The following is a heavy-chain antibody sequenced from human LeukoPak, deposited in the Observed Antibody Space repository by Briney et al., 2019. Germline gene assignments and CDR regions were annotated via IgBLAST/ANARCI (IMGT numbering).Heavy chain of an antibody. Sequence: PSETLSLTCAVYGGSFSGYYWSWIRQPPGKGLEWIGEINHSGSTNYNPSLKSRVTISVDTSKNQFSLKVSSVTAADTAVYYCARGIGYYDFWSGYYIFDYWGQGTLVTVSS. CDR3: ARGIGYYDFWSGYYIFDY. CDR2: INHSGST. D-gene: IGHD3-3*01. CDR1: GGSFSGYY. V-gene: IGHV4-34*01. J-gene: IGHJ4*02.